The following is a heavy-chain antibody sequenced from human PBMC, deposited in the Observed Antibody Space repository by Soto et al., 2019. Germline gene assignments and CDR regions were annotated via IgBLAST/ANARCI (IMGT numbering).Heavy chain of an antibody. J-gene: IGHJ3*02. D-gene: IGHD3-10*01. V-gene: IGHV3-23*01. CDR1: GFTFSTYA. CDR3: AKRPTSTGFGDPFDI. Sequence: GGSLRPSCAASGFTFSTYAMSWVRQAPGKGLEWVSTISSSGGNTYYTDSVKGRFTISRDNSKNTLYLQMNSLRAEDTAIYYCAKRPTSTGFGDPFDIWGQGTMVTVSS. CDR2: ISSSGGNT.